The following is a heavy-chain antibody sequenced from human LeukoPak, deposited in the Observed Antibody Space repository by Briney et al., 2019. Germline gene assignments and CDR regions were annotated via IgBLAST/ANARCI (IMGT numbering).Heavy chain of an antibody. CDR1: GGSISSYY. V-gene: IGHV4-59*12. D-gene: IGHD2-2*01. CDR3: ARRYRRPCVAVPSAPPSMGTGKNILDV. CDR2: IYYSGST. J-gene: IGHJ6*02. Sequence: KTSETLSLTCTVSGGSISSYYWSWIRQPPGKGLEWIGYIYYSGSTNYNPSLKSRVTISVDTSKNQFSLKLSSVTAADTAVYYCARRYRRPCVAVPSAPPSMGTGKNILDVWGQGTTVVVSS.